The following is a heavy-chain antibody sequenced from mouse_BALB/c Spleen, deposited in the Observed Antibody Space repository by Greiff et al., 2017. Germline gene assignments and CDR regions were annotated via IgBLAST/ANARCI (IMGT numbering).Heavy chain of an antibody. CDR1: GFTFSSYG. Sequence: EVQLQQSGGGLVQPGGSLKLSCAASGFTFSSYGMSWVRQTPDKRLELVATINSNGGSTYYPDSVKGRFTISRDNAKNTLYLQMSSLKSEDTAMYYCARENRYDAMDYWGQGTSVTVSS. D-gene: IGHD2-14*01. V-gene: IGHV5-6-3*01. CDR2: INSNGGST. CDR3: ARENRYDAMDY. J-gene: IGHJ4*01.